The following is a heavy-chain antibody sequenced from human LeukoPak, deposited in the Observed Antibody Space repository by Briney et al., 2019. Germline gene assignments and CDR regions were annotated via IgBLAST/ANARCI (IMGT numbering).Heavy chain of an antibody. V-gene: IGHV1-2*02. Sequence: ASVKVSCKASGYTFTGYYMHWVRQAPGQGLEWMGWINPNSGGTNYAQKFQGRVTMTRDTSISTAYMELSSLRSEDTAVYYCATPRRYYDSSGYYYYFDYWGQGTLVTVSS. D-gene: IGHD3-22*01. CDR2: INPNSGGT. J-gene: IGHJ4*02. CDR3: ATPRRYYDSSGYYYYFDY. CDR1: GYTFTGYY.